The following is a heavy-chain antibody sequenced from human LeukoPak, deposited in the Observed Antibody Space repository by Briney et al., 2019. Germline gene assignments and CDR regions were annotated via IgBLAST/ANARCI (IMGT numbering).Heavy chain of an antibody. D-gene: IGHD3-22*01. V-gene: IGHV4-4*02. CDR3: ARVRSSGYYFKAFDI. J-gene: IGHJ3*02. Sequence: SGTLSLTCAVSGGSISSSNWWSWIRQPPGKGLEWIGEIYHSGSTNYNPSLKSRVTISVDKSKNQFSLKLSSVTAADTAVYYCARVRSSGYYFKAFDIWGQGTMVTVSS. CDR1: GGSISSSNW. CDR2: IYHSGST.